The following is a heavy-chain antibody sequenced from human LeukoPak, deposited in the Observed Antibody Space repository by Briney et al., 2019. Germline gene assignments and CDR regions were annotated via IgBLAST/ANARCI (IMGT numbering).Heavy chain of an antibody. CDR2: ISSSSTYI. J-gene: IGHJ5*02. CDR1: GFTFSSYS. V-gene: IGHV3-21*01. CDR3: ASGIAARPNNWFDP. D-gene: IGHD6-6*01. Sequence: PGGSLRLSCAASGFTFSSYSMNWGRQAPGKGLEWVSSISSSSTYIYYADSVKGRFTISRDNAKNSLYLQMNSLRAEDTAVYYCASGIAARPNNWFDPWGQGTLVTVSS.